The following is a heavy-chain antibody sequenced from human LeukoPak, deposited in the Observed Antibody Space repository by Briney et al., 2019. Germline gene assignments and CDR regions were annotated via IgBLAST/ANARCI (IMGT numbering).Heavy chain of an antibody. CDR3: ARLQPPGHYYYYGMDV. CDR1: GGSISSSSYY. V-gene: IGHV4-39*01. J-gene: IGHJ6*02. D-gene: IGHD6-13*01. Sequence: SETLSLTCTVSGGSISSSSYYWGWIRQPPGKGPEWIGSIYYSGSTYYNPSLKSRVTISVDTSKNQFSLKLSSVTAADTAVYYCARLQPPGHYYYYGMDVWGQGTTVTVSS. CDR2: IYYSGST.